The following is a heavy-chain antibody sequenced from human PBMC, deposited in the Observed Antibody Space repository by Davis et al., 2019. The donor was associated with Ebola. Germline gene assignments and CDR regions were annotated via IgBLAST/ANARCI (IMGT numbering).Heavy chain of an antibody. CDR2: ISGSGGST. V-gene: IGHV3-23*01. J-gene: IGHJ4*02. D-gene: IGHD1-7*01. CDR1: GFTFSSYA. CDR3: NLDWNYGGDYFDY. Sequence: PGGSLRLSCAASGFTFSSYAMSWVRQAPGKGLEWVSAISGSGGSTYYADSVKGRFTISRDNSKNTLYLQMNSLRAEDTAVYYCNLDWNYGGDYFDYWGQGTLVTVSS.